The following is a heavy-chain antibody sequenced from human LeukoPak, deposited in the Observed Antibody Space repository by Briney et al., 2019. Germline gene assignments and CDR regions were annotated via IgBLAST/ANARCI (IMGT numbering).Heavy chain of an antibody. CDR1: GGSLSSGDYY. V-gene: IGHV4-30-4*01. CDR2: IYYSGST. CDR3: ARDLGEQTNWFDP. J-gene: IGHJ5*02. Sequence: SQTLSLTCTVSGGSLSSGDYYWSWIRQPPGKGLEWIGYIYYSGSTYYNPSLKSRVTISVDTSKNQFSLKLSSVTAADTAVYYCARDLGEQTNWFDPWGQGTLVTVSS. D-gene: IGHD3-10*01.